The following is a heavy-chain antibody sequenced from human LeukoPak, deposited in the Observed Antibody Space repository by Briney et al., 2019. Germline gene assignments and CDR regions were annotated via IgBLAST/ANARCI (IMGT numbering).Heavy chain of an antibody. J-gene: IGHJ2*01. CDR2: IIPIFGTA. CDR3: ARGPENQLPWGYYWYFDL. Sequence: SVKVSCKASGGTFSSYAISWVRQAPGQGLEWMGGIIPIFGTANYAQKFQGRVTITADESTSTAYMELSSLRSEDTAVYYCARGPENQLPWGYYWYFDLWGRGTLVTVSS. D-gene: IGHD2-2*01. CDR1: GGTFSSYA. V-gene: IGHV1-69*01.